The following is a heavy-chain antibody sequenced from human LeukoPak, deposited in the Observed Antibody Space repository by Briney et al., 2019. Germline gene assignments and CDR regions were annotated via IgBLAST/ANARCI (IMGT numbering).Heavy chain of an antibody. CDR1: GGTFSSYA. CDR2: IIPIFGTA. D-gene: IGHD6-13*01. Sequence: ASVKVSCKASGGTFSSYAISWVRQTPGQGLEWMGRIIPIFGTANYAQKFQGRVTITTDESTSTAYMELSSLRSEDTAVYYCAREKQPDAFDIWGQGTMVTVSS. CDR3: AREKQPDAFDI. V-gene: IGHV1-69*05. J-gene: IGHJ3*02.